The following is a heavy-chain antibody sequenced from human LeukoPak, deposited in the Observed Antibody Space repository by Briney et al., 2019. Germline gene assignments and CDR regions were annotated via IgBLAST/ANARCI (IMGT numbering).Heavy chain of an antibody. Sequence: GGSLRLSCAASGFTFSVYAMSWVRQAPGKGLEWVSTISASGGSTYYADSVKGRFTISRDNSKNTLYLQMNSLRAEDTAVYYCAKKPYDSSGYYQYYFDYWGQETLVTVSS. D-gene: IGHD3-22*01. J-gene: IGHJ4*02. CDR1: GFTFSVYA. CDR2: ISASGGST. CDR3: AKKPYDSSGYYQYYFDY. V-gene: IGHV3-23*01.